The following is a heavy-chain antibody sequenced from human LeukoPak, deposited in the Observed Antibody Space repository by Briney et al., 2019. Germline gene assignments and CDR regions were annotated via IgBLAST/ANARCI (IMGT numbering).Heavy chain of an antibody. Sequence: GGSLRLSCGASGFXFSTCAMGWVRQAPGRGLRWVSAISGSGGSTFYADSVKGRFTISRDNSKNTVYLQMSGLRAEDTALYYCAKAHCSPTSCSRIDYWGQGTLVTVSS. D-gene: IGHD2-2*01. J-gene: IGHJ4*02. CDR2: ISGSGGST. CDR1: GFXFSTCA. V-gene: IGHV3-23*01. CDR3: AKAHCSPTSCSRIDY.